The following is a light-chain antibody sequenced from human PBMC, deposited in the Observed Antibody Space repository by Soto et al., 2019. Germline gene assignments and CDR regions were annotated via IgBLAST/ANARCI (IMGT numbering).Light chain of an antibody. CDR2: DAS. Sequence: EIVLTQSPATLSLSPGERATLSCRASQSVSSYLSWYQQKPGQDPRLLIYDASTRATGIPARFSGSGSGTDFSLTISSLEPEDFSAYYCQQRSNWPPSTFGGGTKVDIK. CDR3: QQRSNWPPST. CDR1: QSVSSY. V-gene: IGKV3-11*01. J-gene: IGKJ4*02.